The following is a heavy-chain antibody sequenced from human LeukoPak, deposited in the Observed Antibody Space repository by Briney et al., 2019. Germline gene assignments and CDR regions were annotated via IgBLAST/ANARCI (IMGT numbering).Heavy chain of an antibody. CDR2: ISGSGGST. CDR1: GFTFSSYA. Sequence: GGSLRLSCAASGFTFSSYAMSWVRQAPGKGLEWVSGISGSGGSTYYADSVKGRFTISRDNSKNTLYLQMNSLRAEDTAVYYCAEDESLMQVWFVDYWGQGTLVTVSS. J-gene: IGHJ4*02. CDR3: AEDESLMQVWFVDY. D-gene: IGHD5-18*01. V-gene: IGHV3-23*01.